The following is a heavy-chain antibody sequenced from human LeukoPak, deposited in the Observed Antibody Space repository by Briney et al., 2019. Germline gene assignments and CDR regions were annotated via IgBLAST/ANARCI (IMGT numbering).Heavy chain of an antibody. CDR3: ASTPTLLRYFDWLTPYYFDY. D-gene: IGHD3-9*01. Sequence: SETLSLTCTVSGGSISSSSYYWGWIRQPPGKGLEWIGSIYYSGSTYYNPSLKSRVTISVDTSKNQFSLKLSSVTAADTAVYYCASTPTLLRYFDWLTPYYFDYWGQGTLVTVSS. J-gene: IGHJ4*02. V-gene: IGHV4-39*07. CDR1: GGSISSSSYY. CDR2: IYYSGST.